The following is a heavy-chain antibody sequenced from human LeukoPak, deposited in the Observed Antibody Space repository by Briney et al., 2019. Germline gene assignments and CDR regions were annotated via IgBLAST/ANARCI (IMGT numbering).Heavy chain of an antibody. D-gene: IGHD3-3*01. J-gene: IGHJ6*03. CDR1: GYTFTSYG. V-gene: IGHV1-18*01. Sequence: ASVKVSCKASGYTFTSYGISWVRQAPGQGLEWMGWISAYNGNTNYAQKLQGRVTMTTDTSTSTAYMELRSLRSDDTAVYYCARSGYYTRYYYYYMDVWGKGTTVTVSS. CDR3: ARSGYYTRYYYYYMDV. CDR2: ISAYNGNT.